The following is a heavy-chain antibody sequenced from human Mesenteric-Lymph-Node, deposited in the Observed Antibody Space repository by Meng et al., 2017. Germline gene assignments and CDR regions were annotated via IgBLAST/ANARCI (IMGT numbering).Heavy chain of an antibody. CDR3: AGEPGPTFGESPFDP. V-gene: IGHV6-1*01. D-gene: IGHD3-10*02. J-gene: IGHJ5*02. CDR1: GDSVSSNSAA. CDR2: TYYRSKWYN. Sequence: SETLSLTCAISGDSVSSNSAAWNWIRQSPSRGLEWLGRTYYRSKWYNDYAVSVKSRITINPDTSKNQFSLQLNSVTPEDTAVYYCAGEPGPTFGESPFDPWGQGTLVTVSS.